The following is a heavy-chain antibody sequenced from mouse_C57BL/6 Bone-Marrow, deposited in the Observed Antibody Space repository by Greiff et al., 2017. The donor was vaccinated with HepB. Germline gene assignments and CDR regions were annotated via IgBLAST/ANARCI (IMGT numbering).Heavy chain of an antibody. D-gene: IGHD1-1*01. CDR2: IDPSDSYT. CDR3: APLIYYYGSSYAHYYAMDY. J-gene: IGHJ4*01. V-gene: IGHV1-50*01. Sequence: QVQLKQPGAELVKPGASVKLSCKASGYTFTSYWMQWVKQRPGQGLEWIGEIDPSDSYTNYNQKFKGKATLTVDTSSSTAYMQLSSLTSEDSAVYYCAPLIYYYGSSYAHYYAMDYWGQGTSVTVSS. CDR1: GYTFTSYW.